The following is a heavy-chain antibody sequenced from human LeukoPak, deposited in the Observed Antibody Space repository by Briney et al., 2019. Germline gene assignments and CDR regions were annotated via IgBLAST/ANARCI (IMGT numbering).Heavy chain of an antibody. J-gene: IGHJ6*02. V-gene: IGHV4-59*01. CDR1: GGSISSYY. CDR2: IYYSGST. D-gene: IGHD3-22*01. Sequence: PSETLSLTCTVSGGSISSYYWSWIRQPPGKGLEWIGYIYYSGSTNYNPSLKSRVTISVDTSKNQFSLKLSSVTAADTAVYYCAREAYYYDSSGYYQKRYYYYGMDVWGQGTTVTVSS. CDR3: AREAYYYDSSGYYQKRYYYYGMDV.